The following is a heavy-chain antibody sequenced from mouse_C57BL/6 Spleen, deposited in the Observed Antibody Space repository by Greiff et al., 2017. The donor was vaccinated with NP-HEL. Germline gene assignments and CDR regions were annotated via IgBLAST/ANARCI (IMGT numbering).Heavy chain of an antibody. Sequence: VKLMESGPELVKPGASVKISCKASGYAFSSSWMNWVKQRPGKGLEWIGRIYPGDGDTNYNGKFKGKATLTADKSSSTAYMQLSSLTSEDSAVYFCAGAYGSSYYAMDYWGQGTSVTVSS. CDR3: AGAYGSSYYAMDY. CDR1: GYAFSSSW. CDR2: IYPGDGDT. V-gene: IGHV1-82*01. J-gene: IGHJ4*01. D-gene: IGHD1-1*01.